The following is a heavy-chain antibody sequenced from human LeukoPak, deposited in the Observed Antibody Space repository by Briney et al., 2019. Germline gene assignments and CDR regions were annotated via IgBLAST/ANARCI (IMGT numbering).Heavy chain of an antibody. Sequence: PSETLSLTCTVSGGSISSYYWSWIRQPPGKGLEWIGYIYYSGSTNYNPSLKSRVTISVDTSKNQFSLKLSSVTAADTAVYYCARNYADYGDYDLGRTNNIYNWFDPWGQGTLVTVSS. CDR3: ARNYADYGDYDLGRTNNIYNWFDP. CDR1: GGSISSYY. CDR2: IYYSGST. D-gene: IGHD4-17*01. V-gene: IGHV4-59*01. J-gene: IGHJ5*02.